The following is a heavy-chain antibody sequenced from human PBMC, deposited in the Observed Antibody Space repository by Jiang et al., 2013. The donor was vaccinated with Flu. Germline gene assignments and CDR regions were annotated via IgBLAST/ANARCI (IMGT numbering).Heavy chain of an antibody. Sequence: GSGLVKPSETLSLTCTVSGVSISSDGYYWGWIRQPPGKGLEWIGIINNSGHTFYNASLRSRVTLSVDTSKNQFSLSLRSVTATDTAIYFCARHKSWNDWFDPWGQGTLVTVSS. J-gene: IGHJ5*02. D-gene: IGHD1-1*01. CDR1: GVSISSDGYY. V-gene: IGHV4-39*01. CDR3: ARHKSWNDWFDP. CDR2: INNSGHT.